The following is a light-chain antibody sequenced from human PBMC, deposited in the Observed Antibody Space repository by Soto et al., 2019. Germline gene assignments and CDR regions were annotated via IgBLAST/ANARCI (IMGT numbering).Light chain of an antibody. CDR3: QQRRYWPVT. CDR2: DPS. CDR1: QGVSSN. Sequence: EIVLTQSPAILSMSPGERPTLPCRAGQGVSSNFAWYQQKPGQAPGLLIYDPSNRATGVPARFSGSGSGTDFTLTISSLEPEDFAVYYCQQRRYWPVTFGQGTKVEIK. V-gene: IGKV3-11*01. J-gene: IGKJ1*01.